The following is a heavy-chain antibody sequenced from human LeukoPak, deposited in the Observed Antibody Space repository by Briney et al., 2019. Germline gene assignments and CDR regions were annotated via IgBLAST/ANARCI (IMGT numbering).Heavy chain of an antibody. V-gene: IGHV3-23*01. CDR3: AKDVGKWESLHFFDY. CDR2: ISGSGAST. D-gene: IGHD1-26*01. CDR1: GGSISSSN. Sequence: ETLSLTCAVSGGSISSSNWWSWVRQAPGKGLEWISGISGSGASTYYADSVKGRFTISRDDSRNTLYLQMNSLRGDDTAVYYCAKDVGKWESLHFFDYWGQGTLVTVSS. J-gene: IGHJ4*02.